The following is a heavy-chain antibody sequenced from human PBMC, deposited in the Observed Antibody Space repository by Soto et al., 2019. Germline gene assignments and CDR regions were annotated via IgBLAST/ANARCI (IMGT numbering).Heavy chain of an antibody. D-gene: IGHD3-10*01. V-gene: IGHV3-30*18. CDR2: ISYDGSNK. CDR1: GFTFSSYG. J-gene: IGHJ5*02. CDR3: ANDKMVRGVNVFDP. Sequence: PGGSLRLSCAASGFTFSSYGMHWVRQAPGKGLEWVAVISYDGSNKYYADSVKGRFTISRDNSKNTLYLQMNSLRAEDTAVYYCANDKMVRGVNVFDPCGQGTLVTGSS.